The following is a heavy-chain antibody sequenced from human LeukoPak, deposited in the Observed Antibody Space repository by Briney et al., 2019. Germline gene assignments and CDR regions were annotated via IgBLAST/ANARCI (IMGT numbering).Heavy chain of an antibody. CDR1: GGSISSSSYY. V-gene: IGHV4-39*01. Sequence: SETLSLTCTVSGGSISSSSYYWGWIRQPPGKGLEWIGSIYYSGSTYYNPSLKSRVTISVDTSKNQFSLKLSSVTAADTAVYYCARHGRSTSWHTYAFDIWGQGTMVTVSS. J-gene: IGHJ3*02. CDR2: IYYSGST. D-gene: IGHD2-2*01. CDR3: ARHGRSTSWHTYAFDI.